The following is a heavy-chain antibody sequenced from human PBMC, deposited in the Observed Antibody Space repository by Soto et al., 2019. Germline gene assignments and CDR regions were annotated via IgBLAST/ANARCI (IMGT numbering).Heavy chain of an antibody. V-gene: IGHV1-69*13. CDR2: IIPMFGTA. CDR1: GGTFSTYA. D-gene: IGHD1-26*01. J-gene: IGHJ4*02. Sequence: SVKVSGKASGGTFSTYAITWVRQAPGQGLEWMGGIIPMFGTANYAQKFRGRVTVTADESTSTAHMELSSLRSEDTAVYYCARGWETVGTTTPFAYWGQGTLVTVSS. CDR3: ARGWETVGTTTPFAY.